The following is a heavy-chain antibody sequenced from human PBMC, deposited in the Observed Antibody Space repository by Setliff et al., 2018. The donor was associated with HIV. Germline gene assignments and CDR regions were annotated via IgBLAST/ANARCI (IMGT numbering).Heavy chain of an antibody. CDR3: ARLRLLYYYYYMDV. CDR2: INHSGST. Sequence: SETLFLTCAVSGFSISSGYYWSWIRQPPGKGLEWIGEINHSGSTNYNPSLKSRVTISVDTSRNQFSLKLSSVTAADTAVYYCARLRLLYYYYYMDVWGKGTTVTVSS. J-gene: IGHJ6*03. CDR1: GFSISSGYY. V-gene: IGHV4-34*01.